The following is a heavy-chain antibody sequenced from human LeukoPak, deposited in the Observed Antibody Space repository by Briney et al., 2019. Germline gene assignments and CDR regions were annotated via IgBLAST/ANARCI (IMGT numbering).Heavy chain of an antibody. CDR2: ISTSGVYT. CDR1: EFTFSNFN. D-gene: IGHD6-13*01. J-gene: IGHJ3*02. V-gene: IGHV3-11*03. Sequence: LGGSLRLSCAASEFTFSNFNMNWVRQAPGKGLEWVSYISTSGVYTNYADSVKGRFTISRDDAKNSLYLQMNSLIAEDTAMYYCARNRISAAGCVFDIWGQGTMVTVSS. CDR3: ARNRISAAGCVFDI.